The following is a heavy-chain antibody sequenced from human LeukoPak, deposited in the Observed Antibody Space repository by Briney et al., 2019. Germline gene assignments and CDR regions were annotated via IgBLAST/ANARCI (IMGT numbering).Heavy chain of an antibody. J-gene: IGHJ4*02. CDR1: GFTFSSYA. D-gene: IGHD6-13*01. CDR2: ISGSGGST. CDR3: AKSPSSWSTYYFDY. V-gene: IGHV3-23*01. Sequence: GGSLRLSCAASGFTFSSYAMSWVRQAPGKGLEWVSAISGSGGSTYYADSVKGRFTISRDNSKNTLYLQMSSLRAEDTAVYYCAKSPSSWSTYYFDYWGQGPLVTVSS.